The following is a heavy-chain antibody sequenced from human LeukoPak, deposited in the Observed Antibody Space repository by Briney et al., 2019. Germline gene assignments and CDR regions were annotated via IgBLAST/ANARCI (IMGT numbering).Heavy chain of an antibody. CDR1: GNSFNNHF. D-gene: IGHD3-10*01. J-gene: IGHJ4*02. CDR2: IYPGDSET. V-gene: IGHV5-51*01. CDR3: ARRSTVIRGVLEEAFDY. Sequence: GESLKISCKGSGNSFNNHFIGWVRQMPGKGLEWMGIIYPGDSETRYSPSFQGQVTISADKSISTVYLQWRSLEASDTAMYYCARRSTVIRGVLEEAFDYWGQGTLVTVSS.